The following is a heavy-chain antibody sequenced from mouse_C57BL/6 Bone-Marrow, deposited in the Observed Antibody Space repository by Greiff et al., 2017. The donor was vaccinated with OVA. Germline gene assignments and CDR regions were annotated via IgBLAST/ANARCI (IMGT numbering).Heavy chain of an antibody. CDR3: ARRRDWAWFAY. D-gene: IGHD4-1*01. V-gene: IGHV1-64*01. CDR2: IHPNSGST. J-gene: IGHJ3*01. Sequence: QVQLQQPGAELVKPGASVKLSCKASGYTFTSYWMHWVKQRPGQGLEWIGMIHPNSGSTNYNEKFKSKATLTVDKSSSTAYMQLSSLTSEDSAVYYCARRRDWAWFAYWGQGTLVTVSA. CDR1: GYTFTSYW.